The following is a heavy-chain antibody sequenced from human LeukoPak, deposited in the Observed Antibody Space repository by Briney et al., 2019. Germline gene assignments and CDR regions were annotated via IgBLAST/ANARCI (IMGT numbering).Heavy chain of an antibody. CDR2: ISGSGGST. CDR3: ATSTAAAGTD. V-gene: IGHV3-23*01. CDR1: RFTFSSYG. D-gene: IGHD6-13*01. J-gene: IGHJ4*02. Sequence: GGSLRLSCAASRFTFSSYGMSWVRQAPGKGLEWVSSISGSGGSTYYADSVKGRFTISRDNAQNSLYLQMNSLRAEDTAIYYCATSTAAAGTDWGQGTLVTVSS.